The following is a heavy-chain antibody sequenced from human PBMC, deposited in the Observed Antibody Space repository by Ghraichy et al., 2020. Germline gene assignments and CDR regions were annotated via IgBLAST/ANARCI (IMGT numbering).Heavy chain of an antibody. D-gene: IGHD3-16*01. Sequence: GGSLRLSCAASGFTFSSYAMSWVRQAPGKGLEWVSAISGSGGSTYYADSVKGRFTISRDNSKNTLYLQMNSLRAEDTAVYYCAGGGDYYYYYGMDVWGQGTTVTVSS. CDR3: AGGGDYYYYYGMDV. V-gene: IGHV3-23*01. CDR1: GFTFSSYA. CDR2: ISGSGGST. J-gene: IGHJ6*02.